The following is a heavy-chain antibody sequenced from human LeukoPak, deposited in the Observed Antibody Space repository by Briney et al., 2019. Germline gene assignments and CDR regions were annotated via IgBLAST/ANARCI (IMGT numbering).Heavy chain of an antibody. Sequence: GASVKVSCKASGYTFTSYAMHWVRQAPGQRLEWMGWINAGNGNTKYSQKFQGRVTITRDTSASTAYMELSSLRSEDTAVYYCARAIGRVAAAEGYWGQGTLVTVSS. CDR3: ARAIGRVAAAEGY. D-gene: IGHD6-13*01. V-gene: IGHV1-3*01. J-gene: IGHJ4*02. CDR1: GYTFTSYA. CDR2: INAGNGNT.